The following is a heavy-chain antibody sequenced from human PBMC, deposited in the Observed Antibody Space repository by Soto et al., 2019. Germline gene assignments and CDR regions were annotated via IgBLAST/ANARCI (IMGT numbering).Heavy chain of an antibody. D-gene: IGHD1-1*01. CDR2: MNPNTGNS. CDR1: GYTSTSYD. V-gene: IGHV1-8*01. CDR3: ARRAETNGWNGFGADKYYFDF. Sequence: AASVKVSCKASGYTSTSYDIYWVRQATGQGLEWMGWMNPNTGNSGYAQKFQGRVTMTSDTSISTAHMELSSLRSEDTAVYYCARRAETNGWNGFGADKYYFDFWGQGTLVTVSS. J-gene: IGHJ4*02.